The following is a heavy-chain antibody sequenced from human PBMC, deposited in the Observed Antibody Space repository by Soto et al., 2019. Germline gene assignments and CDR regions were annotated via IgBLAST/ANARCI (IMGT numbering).Heavy chain of an antibody. Sequence: GGSLRLSCAASGFTFSDYYMSWIRQAPGKGLEWVSYISSSGSTIYYADSVKGRFTISRDNAKNSLYLQMNSLRAEDTAVYYCARSQSHYYDYIWGSYFDWGQGTLVTVSS. CDR1: GFTFSDYY. V-gene: IGHV3-11*01. CDR3: ARSQSHYYDYIWGSYFD. D-gene: IGHD3-16*01. CDR2: ISSSGSTI. J-gene: IGHJ4*02.